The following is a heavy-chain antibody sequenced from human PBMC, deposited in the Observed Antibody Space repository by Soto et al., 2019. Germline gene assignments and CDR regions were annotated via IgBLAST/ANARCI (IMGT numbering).Heavy chain of an antibody. CDR1: CGSISSGGYY. Sequence: SETLSLTCTVSCGSISSGGYYWSWIRQHPGKGLEWIGYIYYSGSTYYNPSLKSRVTISVDTSKNQFSLKLSSVTAADTAVYYCARVVVPAAIRRFDPWGQGTLVTVSS. CDR3: ARVVVPAAIRRFDP. V-gene: IGHV4-31*03. D-gene: IGHD2-2*02. CDR2: IYYSGST. J-gene: IGHJ5*02.